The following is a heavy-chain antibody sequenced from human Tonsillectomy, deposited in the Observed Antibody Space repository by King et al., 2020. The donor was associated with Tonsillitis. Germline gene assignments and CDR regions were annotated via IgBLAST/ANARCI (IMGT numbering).Heavy chain of an antibody. CDR3: AKDGGRRSGNREWWMSY. V-gene: IGHV3-9*01. CDR2: ISWNSGSV. J-gene: IGHJ4*02. CDR1: GFTFDDYG. Sequence: VQLVESGGDLVQPGRSLRLSCVASGFTFDDYGMHWVRQAPGKGLEWVSGISWNSGSVGYADSVKGRFTISRDNAKNSLYLQMNSLRPEDTALYYCAKDGGRRSGNREWWMSYWGQGSLVTVSS. D-gene: IGHD2-8*01.